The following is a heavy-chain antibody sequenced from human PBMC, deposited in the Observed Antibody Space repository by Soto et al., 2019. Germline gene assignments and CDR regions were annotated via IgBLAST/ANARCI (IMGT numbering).Heavy chain of an antibody. CDR1: GGTFSSYT. D-gene: IGHD2-15*01. CDR2: IIPILGIA. CDR3: AREADIVVVVAATSDAFDI. J-gene: IGHJ3*02. Sequence: ASVKVSCKASGGTFSSYTISWVRQAPGQGLEWVGRIIPILGIANYAQKFQGRVTIIADKSTSTAYMELSSLRSEDTAVYYCAREADIVVVVAATSDAFDIWGQGTMVTVSS. V-gene: IGHV1-69*04.